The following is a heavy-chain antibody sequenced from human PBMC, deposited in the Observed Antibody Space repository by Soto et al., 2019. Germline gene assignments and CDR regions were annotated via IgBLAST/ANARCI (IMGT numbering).Heavy chain of an antibody. CDR3: ARDFTKSSSWPYYFDY. V-gene: IGHV1-18*01. J-gene: IGHJ4*02. CDR1: GYTFTTYG. CDR2: ISADSGST. Sequence: QVQLVQSGAEVKKPGASVKVSCKASGYTFTTYGISWVRQAPGQGLEWMGWISADSGSTKFAQKLQSRVTMTTDTSTTTAYMELRSLTSDDTAVYYCARDFTKSSSWPYYFDYWGQGTLVTVSS. D-gene: IGHD6-13*01.